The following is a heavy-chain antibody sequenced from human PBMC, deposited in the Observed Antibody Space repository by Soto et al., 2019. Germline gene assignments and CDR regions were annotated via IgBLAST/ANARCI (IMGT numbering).Heavy chain of an antibody. CDR3: ATDNYDYVWGPYDY. CDR2: IIPILGIA. D-gene: IGHD3-16*01. Sequence: QVQLVQSGAEVKKPGSSVKVSCKASGGTFSSYTISWVRQAPGQGLEWMGRIIPILGIANYAQKFQGRVTITEDKSTRTAYMELSSLRSEDTAVYYCATDNYDYVWGPYDYWGQGTLVTVSS. V-gene: IGHV1-69*02. CDR1: GGTFSSYT. J-gene: IGHJ4*02.